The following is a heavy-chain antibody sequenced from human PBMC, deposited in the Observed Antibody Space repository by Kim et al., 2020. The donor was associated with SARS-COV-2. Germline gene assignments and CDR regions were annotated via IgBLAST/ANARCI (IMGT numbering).Heavy chain of an antibody. Sequence: GSLRLSCAASGFTFSSYGMHWVRQAPGKGLEWVAVISYDGSNKYYADSVKGRFTISRDNSKNTLYLQMNSLRAEDTAVYYCAKDKLLYYYDSSGYCDYWGQGTLVTVSS. CDR3: AKDKLLYYYDSSGYCDY. D-gene: IGHD3-22*01. V-gene: IGHV3-30*18. CDR2: ISYDGSNK. CDR1: GFTFSSYG. J-gene: IGHJ4*02.